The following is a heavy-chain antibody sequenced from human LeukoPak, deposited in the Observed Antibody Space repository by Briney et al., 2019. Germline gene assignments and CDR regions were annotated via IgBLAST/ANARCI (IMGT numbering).Heavy chain of an antibody. J-gene: IGHJ4*02. CDR3: AREGSGWFRYYFDY. CDR2: IIPIFGTA. D-gene: IGHD6-19*01. V-gene: IGHV1-69*13. Sequence: ASVKVSCKASGGTFSSYAISWVRQAPGQGLEWMGGIIPIFGTANYAQKFQGRVTITADESTSTAYMELSSLRSDDTAVYYCAREGSGWFRYYFDYWGQGTLVTVSS. CDR1: GGTFSSYA.